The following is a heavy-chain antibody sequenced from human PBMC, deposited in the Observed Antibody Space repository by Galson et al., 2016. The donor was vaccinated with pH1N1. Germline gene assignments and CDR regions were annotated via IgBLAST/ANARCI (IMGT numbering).Heavy chain of an antibody. V-gene: IGHV3-7*01. J-gene: IGHJ4*02. D-gene: IGHD6-13*01. CDR1: GFIFSDHW. CDR3: VRAIGAAASF. Sequence: SLRLSCAASGFIFSDHWMSWVRQAPDKGLEWVANTNQDGSQKYYVDSVRGRFTISRDNAENSVSLQMNSLRPDDTGVYYCVRAIGAAASFWGQGTLVTVSS. CDR2: TNQDGSQK.